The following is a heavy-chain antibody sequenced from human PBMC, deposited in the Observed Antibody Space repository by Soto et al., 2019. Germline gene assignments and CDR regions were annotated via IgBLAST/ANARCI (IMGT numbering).Heavy chain of an antibody. CDR1: GFTFSNAW. V-gene: IGHV3-15*01. D-gene: IGHD3-10*01. CDR3: TTVLWFGTRPFDY. Sequence: GGSLRLSCAASGFTFSNAWMSWVRQAPGKGLEWVGRIKSKTDGGTTDYAVPVKGRFTISRDDSKNTLYLQMNSLKTEDTAVYYCTTVLWFGTRPFDYWGQGTLVTVSS. J-gene: IGHJ4*02. CDR2: IKSKTDGGTT.